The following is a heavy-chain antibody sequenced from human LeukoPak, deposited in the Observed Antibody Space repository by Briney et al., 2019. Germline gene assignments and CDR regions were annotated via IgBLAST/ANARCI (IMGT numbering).Heavy chain of an antibody. D-gene: IGHD2-2*01. CDR2: ISGNNDNP. Sequence: GASVKVSCKTSGYTFSNFGINWVRQAPGQGLEWMGWISGNNDNPNYGQKFQGRFAVTTDSFTTTAYMELRNLTFDDTAVYYCARDGTSTDDHWGQGTLVTVSS. CDR3: ARDGTSTDDH. J-gene: IGHJ4*02. V-gene: IGHV1-18*01. CDR1: GYTFSNFG.